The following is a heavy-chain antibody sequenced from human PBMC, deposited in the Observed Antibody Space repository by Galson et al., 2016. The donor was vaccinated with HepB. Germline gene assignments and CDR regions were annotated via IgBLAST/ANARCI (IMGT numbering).Heavy chain of an antibody. CDR2: ISSDGLTT. D-gene: IGHD3-3*01. CDR3: ASLRFKGFDL. V-gene: IGHV3-74*03. CDR1: GFTFRTYW. J-gene: IGHJ2*01. Sequence: SLRLSCAASGFTFRTYWMHWVRQSPGMGLVWVSRISSDGLTTTYADSVKGRFTISRDNSKNTLYPQMNSLRAEDTAVYYCASLRFKGFDLWGRGTLVTVSS.